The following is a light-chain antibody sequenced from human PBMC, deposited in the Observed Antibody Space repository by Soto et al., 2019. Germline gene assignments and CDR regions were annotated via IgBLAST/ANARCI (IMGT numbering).Light chain of an antibody. CDR3: SSYAGMNVWV. Sequence: QSALAQPPSASGSPGQSVTISCTGSGSDIGAYNFVSWYQQHPGKAPKLMIFGVTERPSGVPDRFSGSKSGNTASLTVSGLPADDEAIYYCSSYAGMNVWVFGGGTQLTVL. V-gene: IGLV2-8*01. CDR1: GSDIGAYNF. J-gene: IGLJ3*02. CDR2: GVT.